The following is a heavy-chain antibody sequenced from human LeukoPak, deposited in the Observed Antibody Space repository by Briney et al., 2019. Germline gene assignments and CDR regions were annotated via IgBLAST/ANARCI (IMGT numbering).Heavy chain of an antibody. J-gene: IGHJ6*02. CDR3: ARLPSEYCSGGSCYSSYYYYGMDV. Sequence: GESLKISCKGSGYSFTSYWIGWVRQMPGKGLEWMGIIYPGDSDTRYSPSFQGQVTISADKSISTAYLQWSSLKASDTAMYYCARLPSEYCSGGSCYSSYYYYGMDVWGQGTTVTVSS. D-gene: IGHD2-15*01. CDR1: GYSFTSYW. V-gene: IGHV5-51*01. CDR2: IYPGDSDT.